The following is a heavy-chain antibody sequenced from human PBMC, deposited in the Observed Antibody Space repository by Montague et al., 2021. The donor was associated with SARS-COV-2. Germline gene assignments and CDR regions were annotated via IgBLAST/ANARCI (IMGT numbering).Heavy chain of an antibody. Sequence: SETLSLTCGVSGEPISGFFWNWIRQPAGKGLEWIGRIYASGGTDYNPSLDSRVTMSVDTSKNQFSLKVNSVTAADTAMYYCARGGVATPPVVDYWSRGTLVTVSS. D-gene: IGHD2-15*01. J-gene: IGHJ4*02. CDR3: ARGGVATPPVVDY. CDR1: GEPISGFF. CDR2: IYASGGT. V-gene: IGHV4-4*07.